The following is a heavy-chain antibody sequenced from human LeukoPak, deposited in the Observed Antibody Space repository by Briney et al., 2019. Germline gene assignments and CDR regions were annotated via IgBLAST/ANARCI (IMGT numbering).Heavy chain of an antibody. Sequence: SVKVSCKASGGTFSSYAISWVRQAPGQGLEWMGRIIPILGIANYAQKFQGRVTITADKSTSTAYMELSSLRSEDTAVYYCARDIAVIAVAGTSWFDPWGQGTLVTVSS. V-gene: IGHV1-69*04. CDR1: GGTFSSYA. J-gene: IGHJ5*02. D-gene: IGHD6-19*01. CDR2: IIPILGIA. CDR3: ARDIAVIAVAGTSWFDP.